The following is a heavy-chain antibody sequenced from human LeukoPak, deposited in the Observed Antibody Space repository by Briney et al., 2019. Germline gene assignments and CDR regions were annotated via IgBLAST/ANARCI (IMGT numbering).Heavy chain of an antibody. V-gene: IGHV4-38-2*02. CDR1: GYSISSGYY. J-gene: IGHJ5*02. Sequence: SETLSLTCTVSGYSISSGYYWGWIRQPPGKGLEWIANIYHSGNTYYNPSLESRVTISVDTSRNQFSLKLSSVTAADTAVYYCARDRTDYYDSSGYQATWGQGTLVTVSS. CDR3: ARDRTDYYDSSGYQAT. D-gene: IGHD3-22*01. CDR2: IYHSGNT.